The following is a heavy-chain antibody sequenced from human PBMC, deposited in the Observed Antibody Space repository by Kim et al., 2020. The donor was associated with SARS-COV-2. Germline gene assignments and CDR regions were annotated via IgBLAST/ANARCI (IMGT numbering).Heavy chain of an antibody. CDR3: ARDITRAYYDFWSGYPNFDY. CDR2: ISAYNGNT. V-gene: IGHV1-18*04. Sequence: ASVKVSCKASGYTFTSYGISWVRQAPGQGLEWMGWISAYNGNTNYAQKLQGRVTMTTDTSTSTAYMELRSLRSDDTAVYYCARDITRAYYDFWSGYPNFDYWGQGTLVTVSS. D-gene: IGHD3-3*01. CDR1: GYTFTSYG. J-gene: IGHJ4*02.